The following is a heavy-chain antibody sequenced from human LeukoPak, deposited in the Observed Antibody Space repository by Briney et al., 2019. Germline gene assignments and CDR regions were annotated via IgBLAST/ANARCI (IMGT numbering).Heavy chain of an antibody. CDR2: ISSNGGST. Sequence: GGSLRLSCAASGLTFSSYAMHWVRQAPGKGLEYVSAISSNGGSTYYANSVKGRFTISRDNSKNTLYLQMGSLRAEDMAVYYCARERSLQYDYWGQGTLVTVSS. V-gene: IGHV3-64*01. D-gene: IGHD1-1*01. CDR1: GLTFSSYA. J-gene: IGHJ4*02. CDR3: ARERSLQYDY.